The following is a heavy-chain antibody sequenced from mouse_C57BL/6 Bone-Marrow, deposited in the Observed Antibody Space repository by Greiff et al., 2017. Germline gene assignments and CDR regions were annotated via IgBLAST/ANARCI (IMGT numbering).Heavy chain of an antibody. CDR2: INHKYGTI. D-gene: IGHD3-3*01. Sequence: VQLQQSGPELVKPGASVKISCKASGYSFTDYNMNWVKQSNGKSLEWIGVINHKYGTISYNEKFKGKATLTVEQSSSTSNMQLNSLTSEDSAVYYCAIGARRSWFAYWGQGTLVTVSA. V-gene: IGHV1-39*01. CDR3: AIGARRSWFAY. J-gene: IGHJ3*01. CDR1: GYSFTDYN.